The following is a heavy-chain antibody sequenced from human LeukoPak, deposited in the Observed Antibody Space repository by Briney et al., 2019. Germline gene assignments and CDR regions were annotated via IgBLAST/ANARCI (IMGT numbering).Heavy chain of an antibody. D-gene: IGHD4-17*01. CDR2: IYHSGST. CDR3: ARHLPPRGPTGGAFDI. J-gene: IGHJ3*02. V-gene: IGHV4-38-2*02. Sequence: SETLSLTCTVSGYSISSAYYWGWVRQPPGKGLEWIGTIYHSGSTYYNPSLKSRVTISVDTSKNQFSLKLSSVTAADTAVYYCARHLPPRGPTGGAFDIWGQGTMVTVSS. CDR1: GYSISSAYY.